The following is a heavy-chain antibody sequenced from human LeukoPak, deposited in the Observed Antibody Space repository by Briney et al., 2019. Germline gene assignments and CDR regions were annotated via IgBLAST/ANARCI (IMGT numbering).Heavy chain of an antibody. CDR3: ASLPDSSSCYKYYFDY. CDR2: MNPNSGNK. D-gene: IGHD6-13*01. V-gene: IGHV1-8*01. CDR1: GYTFTSYY. Sequence: ASVKLSCKASGYTFTSYYINWVRQATGQGLEWVGWMNPNSGNKDYAHKFQGRVTMNRITYISTAFLEMSRLGYEETGLYYCASLPDSSSCYKYYFDYWGQGTLVTVST. J-gene: IGHJ4*02.